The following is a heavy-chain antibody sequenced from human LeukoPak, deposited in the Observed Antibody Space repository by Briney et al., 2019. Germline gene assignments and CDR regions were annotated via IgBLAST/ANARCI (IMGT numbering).Heavy chain of an antibody. CDR2: IYYSGST. Sequence: PETLSLTCTVSGGSISSYYWSWIRQPPGKGLEWIGYIYYSGSTNYNPSLKSRVTISVDTSKNQFSLKLSSVTAADTAVYYCARVEAAGIDYWGQGTLVTVSS. CDR1: GGSISSYY. CDR3: ARVEAAGIDY. J-gene: IGHJ4*02. D-gene: IGHD6-13*01. V-gene: IGHV4-59*01.